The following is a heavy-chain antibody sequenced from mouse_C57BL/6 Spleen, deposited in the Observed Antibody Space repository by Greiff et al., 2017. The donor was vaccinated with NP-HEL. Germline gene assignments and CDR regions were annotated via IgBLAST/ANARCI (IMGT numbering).Heavy chain of an antibody. J-gene: IGHJ2*01. CDR3: ARTSNWVFDY. V-gene: IGHV1-64*01. Sequence: VQLQQSGAELVKPGASVKLSCKASGYTFTSYWMHWVKQRPGQGLEWIGMIHPNSGSTNYNEKFKSKVTLTVDKSSSTAYMQLGSLTSEDSAVYDCARTSNWVFDYWGQGTTLTVSS. D-gene: IGHD4-1*01. CDR1: GYTFTSYW. CDR2: IHPNSGST.